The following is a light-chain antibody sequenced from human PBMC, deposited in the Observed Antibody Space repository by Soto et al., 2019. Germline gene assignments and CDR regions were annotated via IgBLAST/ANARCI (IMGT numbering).Light chain of an antibody. CDR3: GTWDSSLSAGHVV. Sequence: QAVVTQPPSVSAAPGQKVTISCSGSSSNIGNNYVSWYQQIPGTAPKLLIYDNNKRPSGIPDRFPGAKPGTSATLGITGLQTGDEADYYCGTWDSSLSAGHVVFGGGTEHTVL. J-gene: IGLJ2*01. V-gene: IGLV1-51*01. CDR2: DNN. CDR1: SSNIGNNY.